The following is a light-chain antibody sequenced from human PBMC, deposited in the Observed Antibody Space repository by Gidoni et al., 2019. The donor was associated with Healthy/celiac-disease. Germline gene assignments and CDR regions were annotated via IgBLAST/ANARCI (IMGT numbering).Light chain of an antibody. V-gene: IGKV1-39*01. J-gene: IGKJ5*01. Sequence: DIQMTQSPSSLSASVVDSVTITCRASQSISSYLNWYQQKPGKAPKLLIYAASSLQSGFPSRFSGSGSGTDFTLTISSLQPEDFATYYCQQSYSTPITFGQGTRLEIK. CDR3: QQSYSTPIT. CDR1: QSISSY. CDR2: AAS.